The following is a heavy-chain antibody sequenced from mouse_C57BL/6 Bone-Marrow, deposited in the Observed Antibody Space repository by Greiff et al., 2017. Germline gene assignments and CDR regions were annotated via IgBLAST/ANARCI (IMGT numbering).Heavy chain of an antibody. CDR3: TGSQAWSAY. V-gene: IGHV14-4*01. CDR2: IDPENGDT. CDR1: GFNIKDDY. D-gene: IGHD1-1*01. J-gene: IGHJ3*01. Sequence: VQLQQSGAELVRPGASVKLSCTASGFNIKDDYMHWVKQRPEQGLEWIGWIDPENGDTEYASKFQGQVTITADTSSNTAYLQLSSLTSEDTAVYYCTGSQAWSAYWGQGTLVTVSA.